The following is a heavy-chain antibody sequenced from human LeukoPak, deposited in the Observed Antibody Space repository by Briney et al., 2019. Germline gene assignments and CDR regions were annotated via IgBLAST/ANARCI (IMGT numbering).Heavy chain of an antibody. CDR1: GGSIRSSYYY. CDR3: AGMYYYDNSFDY. D-gene: IGHD3-22*01. CDR2: IYDSGST. Sequence: SETLSLTCTVSGGSIRSSYYYWGWIRQPPGKGLEWIGSIYDSGSTYYNPSLKSRVTISVDTSKNQFSLKLSSVTAADTAVYYCAGMYYYDNSFDYWGQGALVPVSS. V-gene: IGHV4-39*07. J-gene: IGHJ4*02.